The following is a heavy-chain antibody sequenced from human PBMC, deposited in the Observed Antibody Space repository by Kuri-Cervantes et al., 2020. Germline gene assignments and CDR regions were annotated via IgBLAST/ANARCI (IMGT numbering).Heavy chain of an antibody. Sequence: GSLRLSCAVYGGSFSGYYWSWIRQPPGKGLEWIGEINHSGSTNYNPSLKSRVTISVDTSKNQFSLKLRSVTAADTAVYYCARVYDRGRYYYMDVWGKGTTVTVSS. D-gene: IGHD3-16*01. V-gene: IGHV4-34*01. CDR3: ARVYDRGRYYYMDV. CDR2: INHSGST. CDR1: GGSFSGYY. J-gene: IGHJ6*03.